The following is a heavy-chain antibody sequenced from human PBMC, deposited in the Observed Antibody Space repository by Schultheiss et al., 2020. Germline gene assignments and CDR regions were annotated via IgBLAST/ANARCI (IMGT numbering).Heavy chain of an antibody. J-gene: IGHJ4*02. Sequence: GGSLRLSCAASGFTFSSYSMNWVRQAPGKGLEWVSSISSSSSYIYYADSVKGRFTISRDNAKNSLYLQMNSLRAEDTAVYYCARQGYGVPASFDYWGQGTLVTGSS. D-gene: IGHD4-17*01. V-gene: IGHV3-21*01. CDR3: ARQGYGVPASFDY. CDR2: ISSSSSYI. CDR1: GFTFSSYS.